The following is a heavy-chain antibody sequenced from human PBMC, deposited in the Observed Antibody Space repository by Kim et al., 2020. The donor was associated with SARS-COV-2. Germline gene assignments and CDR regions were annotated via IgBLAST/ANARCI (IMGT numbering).Heavy chain of an antibody. CDR1: GFTFRDFD. D-gene: IGHD1-7*01. Sequence: GGSLRLSCAASGFTFRDFDIHWVRQGTGKSLEWVSAVAPAGDTHYADSVKGRFTISREPAKNSVYLQMNSLRAGDTAVYYCARLNNWNYAFDNWGQGTLV. CDR3: ARLNNWNYAFDN. CDR2: VAPAGDT. V-gene: IGHV3-13*01. J-gene: IGHJ4*02.